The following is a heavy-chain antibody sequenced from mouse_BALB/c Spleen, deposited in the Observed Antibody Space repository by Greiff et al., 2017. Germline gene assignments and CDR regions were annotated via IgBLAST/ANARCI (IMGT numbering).Heavy chain of an antibody. Sequence: DVMLVESGGGLVQPGGSLKLSCAASGFTFSSYTMSWVRQTPEKRLEWVAYISNGGGSTYYPDTVKGRFTISRDNAKNTLYLQMSSLKSEDTAMYYCARHGGDYWGQGTSVTVSA. CDR2: ISNGGGST. CDR3: ARHGGDY. V-gene: IGHV5-12-2*01. J-gene: IGHJ4*01. CDR1: GFTFSSYT. D-gene: IGHD1-1*02.